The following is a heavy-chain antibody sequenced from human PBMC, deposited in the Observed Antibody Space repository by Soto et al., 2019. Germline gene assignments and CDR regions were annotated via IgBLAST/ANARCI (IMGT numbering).Heavy chain of an antibody. Sequence: ASVKVSCKTSGYSFTSRDVNRVRQAPGQGLEWMGWMNPSGGSTGYAQKFQGRVTMTGDNSMSTAYMELSSLRSEDTAVYYCAIISGKTSSYYQLGVWGHGTSATAS. CDR2: MNPSGGST. CDR3: AIISGKTSSYYQLGV. CDR1: GYSFTSRD. D-gene: IGHD1-26*01. J-gene: IGHJ6*02. V-gene: IGHV1-8*01.